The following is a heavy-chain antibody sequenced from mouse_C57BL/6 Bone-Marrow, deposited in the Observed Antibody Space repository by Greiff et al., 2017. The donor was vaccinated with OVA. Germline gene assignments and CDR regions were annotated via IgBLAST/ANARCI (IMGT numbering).Heavy chain of an antibody. J-gene: IGHJ1*03. CDR2: IDPSDSYT. D-gene: IGHD2-4*01. Sequence: QVQLQQPGAELVKPGASVKLSCKASGYTFTSYWMQWVKQRPGQGLEWIGEIDPSDSYTNYNQKFQGKAPLTVDTSSSTAYMQLSSLTSEDSAVYYCARTIYYDPLYWYVDVWGTGTTVTVSS. V-gene: IGHV1-50*01. CDR3: ARTIYYDPLYWYVDV. CDR1: GYTFTSYW.